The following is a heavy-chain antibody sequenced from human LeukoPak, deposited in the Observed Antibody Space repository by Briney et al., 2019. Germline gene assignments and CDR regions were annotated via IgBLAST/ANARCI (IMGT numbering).Heavy chain of an antibody. CDR3: ARDVEMATISNWFDP. CDR2: IYTSGST. Sequence: SQTLSLTCTVSGGSISSGSYYWSWIRQPAGTGLEWIRRIYTSGSTNYNPSLKSRVTISVDTSKNQFSLKLSSVTAADTAVYYCARDVEMATISNWFDPWGQGTLVTVSS. D-gene: IGHD5-24*01. V-gene: IGHV4-61*02. CDR1: GGSISSGSYY. J-gene: IGHJ5*02.